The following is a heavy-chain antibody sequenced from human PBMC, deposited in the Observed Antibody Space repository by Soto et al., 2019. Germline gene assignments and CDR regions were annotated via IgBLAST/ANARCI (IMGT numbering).Heavy chain of an antibody. J-gene: IGHJ6*03. CDR2: IKQDGSEK. CDR1: GFTFSSYW. V-gene: IGHV3-7*01. CDR3: ARRRLSVTMVRGVIGYYYYMDV. Sequence: GESLKISCAASGFTFSSYWMSWVRQAPGKGLEWVANIKQDGSEKYYVDSVKGRFTISRDNAKNSLYLQMNSLRAEDTAVYYCARRRLSVTMVRGVIGYYYYMDVWGKGTTVTVSS. D-gene: IGHD3-10*01.